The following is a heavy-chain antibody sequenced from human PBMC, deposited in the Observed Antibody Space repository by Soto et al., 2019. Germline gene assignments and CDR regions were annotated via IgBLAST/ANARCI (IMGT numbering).Heavy chain of an antibody. CDR2: ISGSGGNK. V-gene: IGHV3-23*01. J-gene: IGHJ4*02. Sequence: EVQLLESGGGLVQPGGSLRLSCAASGFTFYSYALTWVRQAPGKGLEGVSTISGSGGNKYYADSVKGRVTISRDSSKNTLFLQMNSLRADDTAVYYCAKSKAASWHYFDHWGQGTLVTVSS. CDR1: GFTFYSYA. D-gene: IGHD2-2*01. CDR3: AKSKAASWHYFDH.